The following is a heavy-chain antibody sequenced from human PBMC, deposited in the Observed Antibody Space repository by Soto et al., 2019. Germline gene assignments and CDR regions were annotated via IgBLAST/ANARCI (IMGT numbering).Heavy chain of an antibody. D-gene: IGHD3-3*01. J-gene: IGHJ5*02. V-gene: IGHV4-39*01. CDR1: GGSISSSSYY. CDR3: ARHNVITIFGVVITNWFDP. Sequence: SETLSLTCTVSGGSISSSSYYCGWIRQPPGKGLEWSGSIYYSVSTYYNPSLKSRVTISVDTSKNQFSLKLSSVTAADTAVYYCARHNVITIFGVVITNWFDPWGQGTMVTVSS. CDR2: IYYSVST.